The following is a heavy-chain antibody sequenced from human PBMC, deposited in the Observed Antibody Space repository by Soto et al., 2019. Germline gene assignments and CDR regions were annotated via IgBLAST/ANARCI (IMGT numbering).Heavy chain of an antibody. CDR2: MYYYSGST. Sequence: SETLSLTCTVSGGSISNYYWSWIRQPPGKGLEWIGSMYYYSGSTYYNPSLKSRVTISVDTSKNQFSLRLSSVTAADTALYYCARTSGPWYYGMDVWGQGTTVTVSS. CDR3: ARTSGPWYYGMDV. V-gene: IGHV4-59*05. CDR1: GGSISNYY. J-gene: IGHJ6*02. D-gene: IGHD6-19*01.